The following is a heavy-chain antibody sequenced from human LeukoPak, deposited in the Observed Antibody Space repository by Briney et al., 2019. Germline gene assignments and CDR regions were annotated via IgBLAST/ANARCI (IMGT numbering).Heavy chain of an antibody. J-gene: IGHJ4*02. Sequence: SETLSLTCTVSGGSISTHYWSWIRQPPGKGLEWIGNIYDSGSTNYNPSLKSRVTISVDTSKNQFSLKLSSVTAADTAVYYCARDSSGYRRGSFDYWGQGTLVTVPS. V-gene: IGHV4-59*11. CDR3: ARDSSGYRRGSFDY. D-gene: IGHD3-22*01. CDR1: GGSISTHY. CDR2: IYDSGST.